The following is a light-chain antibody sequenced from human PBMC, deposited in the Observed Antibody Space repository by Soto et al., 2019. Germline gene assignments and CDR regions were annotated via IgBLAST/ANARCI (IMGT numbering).Light chain of an antibody. CDR1: QNVGRN. CDR2: GTS. J-gene: IGKJ2*01. V-gene: IGKV3-15*01. CDR3: QQYNNWPTMST. Sequence: EIVMTQSPDTLYVSPGERATLSCRASQNVGRNVAWYQQRPGQAPRLLIHGTSTRAADIPARFSGSVSGTEFTLTINSLQPEDFVIYYCQQYNNWPTMSTFGQGTKLEMK.